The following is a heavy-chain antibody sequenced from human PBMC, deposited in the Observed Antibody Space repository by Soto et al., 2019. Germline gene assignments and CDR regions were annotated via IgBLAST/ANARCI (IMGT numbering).Heavy chain of an antibody. Sequence: SMKGSCKASGSTLSNYGINWGRQAPGPRPEWLGGIIPIYGTANYAQKFQGRVTITADESTRTAYMELSSLRSEDTAVYYCARERYRVYGDTVLNYYYYGMDVWGQGTTVTVS. CDR1: GSTLSNYG. CDR2: IIPIYGTA. CDR3: ARERYRVYGDTVLNYYYYGMDV. V-gene: IGHV1-69*13. J-gene: IGHJ6*02. D-gene: IGHD4-17*01.